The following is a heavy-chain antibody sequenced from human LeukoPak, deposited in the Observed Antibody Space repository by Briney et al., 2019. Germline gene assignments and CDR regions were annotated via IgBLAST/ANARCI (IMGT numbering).Heavy chain of an antibody. Sequence: GGSLGLSCAASGFTFSSYWMHWVRQAPGKGLVWVSRINSDGSSTSYADSVKGRFTISRDNAKNTLYLQMNSLRAEDTAVYYCARVAETIYYGDYGDYWGQGTLVTVSS. D-gene: IGHD4-17*01. V-gene: IGHV3-74*01. CDR2: INSDGSST. CDR1: GFTFSSYW. CDR3: ARVAETIYYGDYGDY. J-gene: IGHJ4*02.